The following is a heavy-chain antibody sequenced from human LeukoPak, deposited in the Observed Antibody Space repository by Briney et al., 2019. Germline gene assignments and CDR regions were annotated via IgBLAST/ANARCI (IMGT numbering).Heavy chain of an antibody. CDR2: IYYSGST. CDR1: GGSISSYY. CDR3: ARGRGLRYFDWLLRFDY. D-gene: IGHD3-9*01. Sequence: SETLSLTCTVSGGSISSYYWSWIRQPPGKGLEWIGYIYYSGSTYYNPSLKSRVTTSVDTSKNQFSLKLSSVTAADTAVYYCARGRGLRYFDWLLRFDYWGQGTLVTVSS. V-gene: IGHV4-59*01. J-gene: IGHJ4*02.